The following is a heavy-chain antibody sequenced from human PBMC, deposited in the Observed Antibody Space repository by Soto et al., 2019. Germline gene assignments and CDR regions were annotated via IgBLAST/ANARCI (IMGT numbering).Heavy chain of an antibody. D-gene: IGHD6-13*01. V-gene: IGHV4-31*03. Sequence: SETLSLTCTVSGGSISSGGYYWSWIRQHPGKGLEWIGYIYYSGSTYYNPSLKSRVTISVDTSKNQFSLKLSSLTAADTAVSYCARGNGYSSSWFLALDYWGQGTLVTVSS. J-gene: IGHJ4*02. CDR3: ARGNGYSSSWFLALDY. CDR1: GGSISSGGYY. CDR2: IYYSGST.